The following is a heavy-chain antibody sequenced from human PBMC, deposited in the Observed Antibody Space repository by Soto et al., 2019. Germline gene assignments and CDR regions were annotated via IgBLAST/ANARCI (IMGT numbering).Heavy chain of an antibody. V-gene: IGHV4-59*01. Sequence: PSETLSLTCTVSGGSISSYYWSWIRQPPGKGLEWIGYIYYSGSTNYNPSLKSRVTISVDTSKNQFSLKLSSVTAADTAVYYCARVARYCSSTSCYNWFDPWGQGTLVTVSS. CDR3: ARVARYCSSTSCYNWFDP. CDR2: IYYSGST. J-gene: IGHJ5*02. CDR1: GGSISSYY. D-gene: IGHD2-2*01.